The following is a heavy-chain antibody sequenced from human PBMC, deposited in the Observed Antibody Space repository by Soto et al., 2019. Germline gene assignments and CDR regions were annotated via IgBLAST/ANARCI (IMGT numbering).Heavy chain of an antibody. V-gene: IGHV4-30-2*01. CDR1: GDSISRGGYS. J-gene: IGHJ6*02. CDR2: IYDSGGT. CDR3: ARGSSSYYDYGMDV. Sequence: PSETLSLTCAVSGDSISRGGYSWTWIRQPPGKALEWIGNIYDSGGTSYSPSLKSRVTISVDRSKNQFSLKLTSVTAADTAVYFCARGSSSYYDYGMDVWGQGTTVTVSS. D-gene: IGHD6-6*01.